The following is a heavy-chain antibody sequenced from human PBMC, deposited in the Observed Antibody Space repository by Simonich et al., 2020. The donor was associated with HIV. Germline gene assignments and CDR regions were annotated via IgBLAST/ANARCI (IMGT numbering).Heavy chain of an antibody. CDR2: INHSEST. Sequence: QVQLQQWGAGLLKPSETLSLTCAVYGGSFSGYYWSWIRQPPGKGLEWLGEINHSESTKYNPSLKSRVTISVDTSKNQFSLKLSSVTAADTAVYYCARGFYQRLYYFDYWGQGTLVTVSS. D-gene: IGHD2-2*01. J-gene: IGHJ4*02. CDR3: ARGFYQRLYYFDY. CDR1: GGSFSGYY. V-gene: IGHV4-34*01.